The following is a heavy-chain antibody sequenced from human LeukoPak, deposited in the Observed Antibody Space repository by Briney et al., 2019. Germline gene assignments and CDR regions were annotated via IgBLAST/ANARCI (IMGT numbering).Heavy chain of an antibody. Sequence: PGGSLRLSCAASGFTVSSYEMTWVRQAPGKGLDWVSYIHSDTNTIYYADSVKGRFTISRDNAKNSLYLQMNSLRVDDTAVYYCARVPYSSAWDSWGQGTLVTVSS. J-gene: IGHJ4*02. CDR2: IHSDTNTI. CDR3: ARVPYSSAWDS. CDR1: GFTVSSYE. V-gene: IGHV3-48*01. D-gene: IGHD6-25*01.